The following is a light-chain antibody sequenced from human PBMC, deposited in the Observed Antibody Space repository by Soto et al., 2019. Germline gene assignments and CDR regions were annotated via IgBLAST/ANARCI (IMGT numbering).Light chain of an antibody. CDR3: SSYVGTNSYV. V-gene: IGLV2-8*01. Sequence: QSALAQPASVSGSPGQSIAISCTGTSSDVGSYNYVSWYKQYPGKAPKLMIYEVSKRPSGVPDRFSGSKSGNTAALTVSGLQAEDEADYYCSSYVGTNSYVFGTGTKVTVL. J-gene: IGLJ1*01. CDR2: EVS. CDR1: SSDVGSYNY.